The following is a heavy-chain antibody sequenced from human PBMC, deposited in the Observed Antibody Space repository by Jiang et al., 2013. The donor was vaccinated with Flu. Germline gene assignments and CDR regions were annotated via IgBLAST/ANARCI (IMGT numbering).Heavy chain of an antibody. D-gene: IGHD2-2*03. CDR3: ASFMDFGFDP. V-gene: IGHV1-24*01. Sequence: EDGETIYAQKFQGRVTMTEDTSTDTAYMELSSLRSEDTAVYYCASFMDFGFDPWGQGTLVTVSS. J-gene: IGHJ5*02. CDR2: EDGET.